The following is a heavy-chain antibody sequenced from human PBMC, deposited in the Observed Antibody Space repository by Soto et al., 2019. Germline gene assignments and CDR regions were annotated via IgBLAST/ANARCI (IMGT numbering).Heavy chain of an antibody. J-gene: IGHJ4*02. Sequence: QVQLQESGPGLVKPSGTLSLTCAVSGDSVSSPYYWCWVRQPPGKGLEWIGEVFHTGTTSYNPSLRSRVTISIDKSNNQFSLDLNSVTAADTAVYYCARSAGWYAVHSWGPGTLVIVSS. CDR3: ARSAGWYAVHS. CDR1: GDSVSSPYY. V-gene: IGHV4-4*02. D-gene: IGHD6-19*01. CDR2: VFHTGTT.